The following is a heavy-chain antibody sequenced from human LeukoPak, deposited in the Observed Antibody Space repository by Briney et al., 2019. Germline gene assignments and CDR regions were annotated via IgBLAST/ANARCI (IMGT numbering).Heavy chain of an antibody. CDR3: ARLYCSGGSCYSGYYYYYMDV. CDR2: IYYSGST. Sequence: SETLSLTCTVSGGSISCYYWSWIRQPPGKGLEWIGYIYYSGSTNYNPSLKSRVTISVDTSKNQFSLKLSSVTAADTAVYYCARLYCSGGSCYSGYYYYYMDVWGKGTTVTVSS. D-gene: IGHD2-15*01. J-gene: IGHJ6*03. CDR1: GGSISCYY. V-gene: IGHV4-59*01.